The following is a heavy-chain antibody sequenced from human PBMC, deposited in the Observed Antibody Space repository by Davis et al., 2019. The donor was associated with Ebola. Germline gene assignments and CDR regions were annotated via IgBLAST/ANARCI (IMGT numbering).Heavy chain of an antibody. CDR3: AIGVRGSLEPNDYSDYGDGVFDS. Sequence: GESLKISCAASGFTFSNYAMSWVRQAPGKGLEWVSGLGGSGSKTYYADSVKGRFTISRDNSKNTLDLQMNSLRGEDTAVYYCAIGVRGSLEPNDYSDYGDGVFDSWGLGTLVTVSS. J-gene: IGHJ4*02. CDR2: LGGSGSKT. CDR1: GFTFSNYA. D-gene: IGHD4-11*01. V-gene: IGHV3-23*01.